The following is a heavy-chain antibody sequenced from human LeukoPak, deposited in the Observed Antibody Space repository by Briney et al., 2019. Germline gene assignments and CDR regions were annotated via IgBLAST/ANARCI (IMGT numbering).Heavy chain of an antibody. CDR1: GFTFSSYA. CDR3: AKDSEYCSGGSCRTHGGLDH. V-gene: IGHV3-23*01. Sequence: GGSPRLSCAASGFTFSSYAMSWVRQAPGKGLEWVSAIRGGGGGTNYGDSVKGRFTISRDNSKNTLYLKMKSLRAEDTAVYYCAKDSEYCSGGSCRTHGGLDHWGQGTLVTVSS. D-gene: IGHD2-15*01. J-gene: IGHJ4*02. CDR2: IRGGGGGT.